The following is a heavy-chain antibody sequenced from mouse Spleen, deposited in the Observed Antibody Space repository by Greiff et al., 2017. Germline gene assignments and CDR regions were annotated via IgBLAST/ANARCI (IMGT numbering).Heavy chain of an antibody. CDR3: ARRKGNYVGAMDY. D-gene: IGHD2-1*01. CDR1: GFTFSSYA. CDR2: ISSGGSYT. Sequence: EVKLMESGGGLVKPGGSLKLSCAASGFTFSSYAMSWVRQTPEKRLEWVATISSGGSYTYYPDSVKGRFTISRDNAKNTLYLQMSSLRSEDTAMYYCARRKGNYVGAMDYWGQGTSVTVSS. J-gene: IGHJ4*01. V-gene: IGHV5-9-1*01.